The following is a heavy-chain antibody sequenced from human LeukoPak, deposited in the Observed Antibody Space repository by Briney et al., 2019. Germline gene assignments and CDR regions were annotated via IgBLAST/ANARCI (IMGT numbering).Heavy chain of an antibody. J-gene: IGHJ6*03. CDR3: ARGGYCTNGVCYSESRYYYYYMDV. D-gene: IGHD2-8*01. V-gene: IGHV1-3*03. CDR1: GGTFSSYA. Sequence: ASVKVSCKASGGTFSSYAISWVRQAPGQRLEWMGWINACNDNTKYSQEFQGRVTITRDTSASTAYMELSSLRSEDMAVYYCARGGYCTNGVCYSESRYYYYYMDVWGKGTTVTVSS. CDR2: INACNDNT.